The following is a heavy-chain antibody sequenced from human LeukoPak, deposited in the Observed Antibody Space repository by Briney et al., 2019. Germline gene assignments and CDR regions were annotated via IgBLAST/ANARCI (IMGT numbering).Heavy chain of an antibody. CDR1: GFTFSSYS. Sequence: GGSLRLSCAASGFTFSSYSMNWVRQAPGKGLEWVSSISSSSSYIYYADSVKGRFTISRDNAKNSLYLQMNSLRAEDTAVYYCAKAQGGYSYFDYWGQGTLVTVSS. CDR2: ISSSSSYI. CDR3: AKAQGGYSYFDY. J-gene: IGHJ4*02. D-gene: IGHD3-22*01. V-gene: IGHV3-21*04.